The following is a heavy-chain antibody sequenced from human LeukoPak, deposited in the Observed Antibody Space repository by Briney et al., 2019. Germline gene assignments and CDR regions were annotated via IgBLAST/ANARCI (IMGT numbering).Heavy chain of an antibody. CDR2: ISFSGSTI. CDR3: ARVRYCSSTSCFWLDY. CDR1: GFTFSSYE. Sequence: GGSLRLSCAASGFTFSSYEMNWVRQAPGKGLEWVSYISFSGSTIYYADSVKGRFTISRDNAKNSLYLQMNSLRAEDTAVYYCARVRYCSSTSCFWLDYWGQGTLVTVSS. J-gene: IGHJ4*02. V-gene: IGHV3-48*03. D-gene: IGHD2-2*01.